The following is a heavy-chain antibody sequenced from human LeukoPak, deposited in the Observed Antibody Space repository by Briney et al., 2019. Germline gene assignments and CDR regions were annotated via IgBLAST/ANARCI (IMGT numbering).Heavy chain of an antibody. Sequence: ASVKVSCKASGYTFTSYGISWVRQAPGQGLEWMGWISAYNGNTNYAQKLQGRVTMTTDTSTSTAYMELRSLRSDDTAVYYCVRVNWSDGDNWFDPWGQGTLVTVSS. V-gene: IGHV1-18*01. D-gene: IGHD1-1*01. CDR1: GYTFTSYG. J-gene: IGHJ5*02. CDR2: ISAYNGNT. CDR3: VRVNWSDGDNWFDP.